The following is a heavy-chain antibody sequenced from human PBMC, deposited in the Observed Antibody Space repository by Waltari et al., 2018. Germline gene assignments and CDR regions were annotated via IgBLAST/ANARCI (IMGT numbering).Heavy chain of an antibody. CDR2: IYTSGST. CDR3: ARGAYHDYGDYGADAFDI. CDR1: GGSSSSSY. J-gene: IGHJ3*02. V-gene: IGHV4-4*07. Sequence: VQLQESGPGLVKPSETLSLTRTASGGSSSSSYWPCSPPPPGQGLEWIGRIYTSGSTNYNPSLKSRVTMSVDTSKNQFSLKLSSVTAADTAVYYCARGAYHDYGDYGADAFDIWGQGTMVTVSS. D-gene: IGHD4-17*01.